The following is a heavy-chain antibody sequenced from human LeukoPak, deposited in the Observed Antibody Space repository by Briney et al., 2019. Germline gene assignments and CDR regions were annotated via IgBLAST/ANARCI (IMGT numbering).Heavy chain of an antibody. CDR1: GFTFSSYA. CDR2: ISSNGGST. J-gene: IGHJ4*02. CDR3: ARDRHSSVDY. D-gene: IGHD3-22*01. Sequence: GSLILSCAAAGFTFSSYAMHWVRQAPGKGLEYVSSISSNGGSTYYANSVKGRFTISRDNAKNSLYLQMNSLRAEDTAVHYCARDRHSSVDYWGQGTLVTVSS. V-gene: IGHV3-64*01.